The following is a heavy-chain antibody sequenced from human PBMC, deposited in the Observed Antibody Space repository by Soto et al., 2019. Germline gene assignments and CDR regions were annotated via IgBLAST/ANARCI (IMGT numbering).Heavy chain of an antibody. Sequence: PSETLSLTCAVYGGSFSGYYWSWIRQPPGKGLEWIGEINHSGSTNYNPSLKSRVTISVDTSKNQFSLKLSSVTAADTAVYYCARGPTERYFDWFIHMDVWGKGTTVTVSS. J-gene: IGHJ6*03. V-gene: IGHV4-34*01. CDR3: ARGPTERYFDWFIHMDV. D-gene: IGHD3-9*01. CDR1: GGSFSGYY. CDR2: INHSGST.